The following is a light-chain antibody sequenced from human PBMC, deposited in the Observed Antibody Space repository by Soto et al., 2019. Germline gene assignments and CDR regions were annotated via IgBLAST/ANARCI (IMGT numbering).Light chain of an antibody. V-gene: IGKV3-15*01. J-gene: IGKJ5*01. CDR2: DAS. CDR1: QNLSSS. CDR3: QHLNGYPIT. Sequence: DIVMTQFPATLSVSPGERATLSCRASQNLSSSLAWFQQNPGQAPRLLIYDASTRATGIPARFSGSGSGTEFTLIISSLQSEDFATYYCQHLNGYPITFGQGTRLE.